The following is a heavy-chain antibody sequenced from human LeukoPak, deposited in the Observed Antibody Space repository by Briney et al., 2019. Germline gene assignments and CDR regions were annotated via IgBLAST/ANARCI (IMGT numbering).Heavy chain of an antibody. V-gene: IGHV3-72*01. CDR1: GFTFSDHY. D-gene: IGHD1-26*01. CDR3: ARRSSGSFDY. Sequence: GGSLRPSCAASGFTFSDHYMDWVRQAPGKGLEWVGRTRNKANSYTTEYAASVKGRFTISRDDSKSSLYLQMNSLKTEDTAVYYCARRSSGSFDYWGQGTLVTVSS. CDR2: TRNKANSYTT. J-gene: IGHJ4*02.